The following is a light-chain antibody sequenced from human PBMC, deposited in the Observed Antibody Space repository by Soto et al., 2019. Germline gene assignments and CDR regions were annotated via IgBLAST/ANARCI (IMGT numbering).Light chain of an antibody. CDR2: DVS. J-gene: IGLJ1*01. CDR1: SSDVGGYNY. CDR3: SSFTSSMTNV. Sequence: QSVLTEPGSVSGSPGQSITISCTETSSDVGGYNYVSWYQQHPGKAPKFMIYDVSNRPSGVSYRFSGSKSGNTASLTISGLQAADEADYFCSSFTSSMTNVFGSGTKVTVL. V-gene: IGLV2-14*01.